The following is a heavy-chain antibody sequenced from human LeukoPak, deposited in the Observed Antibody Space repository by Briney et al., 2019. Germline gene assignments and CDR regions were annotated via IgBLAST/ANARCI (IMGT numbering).Heavy chain of an antibody. Sequence: SETLSLTCAVYGGSFSGYYWSWIRQPPGKGLEWIGEINHSGSTNYNPSLKSRVTISVDTSKNQFSLKLSSVTAADTAVYYCARRIRFLEWVNWFDPWGQGTLVTVSS. V-gene: IGHV4-34*01. CDR3: ARRIRFLEWVNWFDP. CDR1: GGSFSGYY. J-gene: IGHJ5*02. CDR2: INHSGST. D-gene: IGHD3-3*01.